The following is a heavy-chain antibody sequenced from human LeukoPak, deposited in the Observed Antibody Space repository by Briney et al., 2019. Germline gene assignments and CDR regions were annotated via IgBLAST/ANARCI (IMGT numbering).Heavy chain of an antibody. CDR1: GFTFSSYG. CDR2: IWYDGGNK. CDR3: ARPPVVGAPRFIFDY. Sequence: GRSLRLSCAASGFTFSSYGMHWVRQAPGKGLEWVAVIWYDGGNKYYADSVKGRFTISRDNSKNTLYLQMNSLRAEDTAVYYCARPPVVGAPRFIFDYWGQGTLVTVSS. V-gene: IGHV3-33*01. J-gene: IGHJ4*02. D-gene: IGHD3-22*01.